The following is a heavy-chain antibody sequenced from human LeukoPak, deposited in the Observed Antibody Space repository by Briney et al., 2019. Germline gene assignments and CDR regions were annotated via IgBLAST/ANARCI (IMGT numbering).Heavy chain of an antibody. J-gene: IGHJ4*01. CDR1: GASISSYY. CDR2: IYCSGSP. V-gene: IGHV4-59*01. Sequence: SETLSLTCSVAGASISSYYWNWSGQPPGKGLEWIGYIYCSGSPNYNPSLKSRVTISLDTSRKQFSLKLSSVTAADTAVYYCARDTQSYDTSGYYYYVYWGHGSLVTVSS. CDR3: ARDTQSYDTSGYYYYVY. D-gene: IGHD3-22*01.